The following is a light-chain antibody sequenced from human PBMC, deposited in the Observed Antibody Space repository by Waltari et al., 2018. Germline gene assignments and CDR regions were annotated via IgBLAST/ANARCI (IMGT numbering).Light chain of an antibody. Sequence: CRAHHGVAGSLAWYQQKPGQAPRLLRYDASRRATAVPDSFSGSGSGTDFSLTSSRQEPEDFAVYYCQLYVRLPATFGQATKVEIK. V-gene: IGKV3-20*01. CDR3: QLYVRLPAT. J-gene: IGKJ1*01. CDR2: DAS. CDR1: HGVAGS.